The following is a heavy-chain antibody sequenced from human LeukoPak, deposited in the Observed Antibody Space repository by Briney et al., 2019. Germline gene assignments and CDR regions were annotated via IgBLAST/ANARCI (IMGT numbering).Heavy chain of an antibody. J-gene: IGHJ5*02. CDR2: IYTSGST. Sequence: SETLSLTCTVSGGSISSYYWSWIRQPPGKGLEWIGYIYTSGSTNYNPSLKSRVTISVDTSKNQFSLKLSSVTAADTAVYYCARVVVAAPTWFDPRGQGTLSPSPQ. CDR3: ARVVVAAPTWFDP. V-gene: IGHV4-4*09. CDR1: GGSISSYY. D-gene: IGHD2-15*01.